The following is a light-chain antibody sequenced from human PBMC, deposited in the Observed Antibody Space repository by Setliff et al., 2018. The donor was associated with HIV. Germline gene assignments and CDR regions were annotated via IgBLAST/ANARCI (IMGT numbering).Light chain of an antibody. Sequence: SYELTQPPSVSVAPGKTAKITCGGNNIGGKSVHWYQQKPGQAPVLVVYDDSDRPSGIPERFSGSNSGNTATLTISGVGAGDEADYYCQVWDNNSDHVVFGGGTKVTVL. CDR3: QVWDNNSDHVV. J-gene: IGLJ2*01. CDR2: DDS. CDR1: NIGGKS. V-gene: IGLV3-21*03.